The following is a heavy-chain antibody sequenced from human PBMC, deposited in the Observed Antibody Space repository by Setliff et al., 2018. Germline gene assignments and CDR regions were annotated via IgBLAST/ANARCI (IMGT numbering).Heavy chain of an antibody. CDR2: INHSGST. V-gene: IGHV4-34*01. D-gene: IGHD2-8*01. CDR3: AGQWRNDAFDI. Sequence: SETLSLTCAVYGGSFSTYYWIWIRQPPGKGLEWIGEINHSGSTNYNPSLKSRVTISVDTSKNQFSLKLSSVTAADTAVYYCAGQWRNDAFDIWGQGTMVTVSS. CDR1: GGSFSTYY. J-gene: IGHJ3*02.